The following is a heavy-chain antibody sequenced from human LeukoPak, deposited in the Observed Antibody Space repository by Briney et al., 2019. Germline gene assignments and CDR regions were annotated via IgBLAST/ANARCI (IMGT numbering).Heavy chain of an antibody. CDR1: GGSISSGSYY. J-gene: IGHJ4*02. D-gene: IGHD6-19*01. CDR3: AREGIAVAPGFDY. V-gene: IGHV4-61*02. CDR2: IYTSGST. Sequence: SETPSLTCTVSGGSISSGSYYWSWIRQPAGKGLEWIGRIYTSGSTNYNPSLKSRVTISVDTSKNQFSLKLSSVTAADTAAYYCAREGIAVAPGFDYWGQGTLVTVSS.